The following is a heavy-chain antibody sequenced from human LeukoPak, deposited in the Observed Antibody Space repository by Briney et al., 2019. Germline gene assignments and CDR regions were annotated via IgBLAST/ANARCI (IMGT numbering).Heavy chain of an antibody. D-gene: IGHD6-13*01. CDR1: GFTLSDYY. CDR3: ARGEQQLVEVDY. J-gene: IGHJ4*02. V-gene: IGHV3-11*06. CDR2: ISSGSTNT. Sequence: GGSLRLSCAASGFTLSDYYMSWIRQAPGKGLEWVSYISSGSTNTNYADSVKGRFTVSRDNSKNSLYLQMNSLRAEDTAVYYGARGEQQLVEVDYWGQGTLVTVSS.